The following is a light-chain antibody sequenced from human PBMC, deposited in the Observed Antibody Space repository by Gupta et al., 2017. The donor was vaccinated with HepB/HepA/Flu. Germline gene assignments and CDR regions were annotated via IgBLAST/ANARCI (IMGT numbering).Light chain of an antibody. CDR3: QQGSS. CDR2: DAS. V-gene: IGKV3-11*01. Sequence: EIVLTQSPATLSVSPGDSATLSCGASQSVRGRLAWYQQRPGQAPRLLIYDASIRATGIPARFSGSGSGTDFTLTISSLEPEDVAVYFCQQGSSFGPGTKVDIK. J-gene: IGKJ3*01. CDR1: QSVRGR.